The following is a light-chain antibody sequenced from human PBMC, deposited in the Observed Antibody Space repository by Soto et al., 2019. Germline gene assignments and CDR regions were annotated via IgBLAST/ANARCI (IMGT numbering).Light chain of an antibody. CDR2: AAS. CDR1: QNISVY. J-gene: IGKJ5*01. V-gene: IGKV3-11*01. CDR3: QQRNNWPPGIT. Sequence: EVGLTQSPGTLSLAPGKRAPLSCMARQNISVYLAWYRQKPGQAPRLLIYAASNRATGIPARFSGSGSGTDFTLTISSLEPEDFAVYYCQQRNNWPPGITFGQGTRLAI.